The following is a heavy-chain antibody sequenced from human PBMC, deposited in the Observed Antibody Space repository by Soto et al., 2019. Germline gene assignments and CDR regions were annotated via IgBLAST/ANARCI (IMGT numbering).Heavy chain of an antibody. V-gene: IGHV3-23*01. CDR2: FAGSGGGA. D-gene: IGHD2-15*01. CDR1: GFTFSLYA. J-gene: IGHJ4*02. Sequence: PVRSLRLSTAASGFTFSLYAMIWVRQAPGKGLDRVSTFAGSGGGASYPALVRGRFTISRDNSQDTLYLQMNSLRAEDTAVYYCAKDAPCSGWLSDYWGQGTLVNVSS. CDR3: AKDAPCSGWLSDY.